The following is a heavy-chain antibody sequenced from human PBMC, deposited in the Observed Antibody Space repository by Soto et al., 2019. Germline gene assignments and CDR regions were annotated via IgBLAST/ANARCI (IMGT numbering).Heavy chain of an antibody. J-gene: IGHJ6*02. D-gene: IGHD2-2*02. CDR2: ISSSSSYI. V-gene: IGHV3-21*01. Sequence: PGGSLRLSCAASGFTFSSYSMNWVRQAPGKGLEWVSSISSSSSYIYYADSVKGRFTISRDNAKNSLYLQMNSLRAEDTAVYYCARLNEGYCSSTSCYMALHYYGMDVWGQGTTVTVSS. CDR1: GFTFSSYS. CDR3: ARLNEGYCSSTSCYMALHYYGMDV.